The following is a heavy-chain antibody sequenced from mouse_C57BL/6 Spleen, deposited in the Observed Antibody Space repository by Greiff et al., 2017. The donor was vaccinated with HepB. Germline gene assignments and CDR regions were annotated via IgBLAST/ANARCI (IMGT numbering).Heavy chain of an antibody. D-gene: IGHD1-1*01. CDR3: ARQDYGSGRGFAY. CDR1: GFTFSDYY. CDR2: ISTGGGST. Sequence: EVKVVESGGGLVQPGGSLKLSCAASGFTFSDYYMYWVRQTPEKRLEWVAYISTGGGSTYYPDTVKGRFTIARDKAKNTPYLQMSSLKSEDTAVYYCARQDYGSGRGFAYWGQGTLVTVSA. V-gene: IGHV5-12*01. J-gene: IGHJ3*01.